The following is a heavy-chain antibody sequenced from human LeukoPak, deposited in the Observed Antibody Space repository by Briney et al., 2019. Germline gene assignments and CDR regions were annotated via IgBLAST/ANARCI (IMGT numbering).Heavy chain of an antibody. CDR1: GDSVPSNSAA. Sequence: SQTLSLTCAISGDSVPSNSAAWNWITQSPSRGLEWLGRTYYRPKWYNDYAVSVKSRISINPDTSKNQFSLQLNSVTPEDTAVYYCARDELHWNDGLRFDPWGQGTLVTVSS. CDR2: TYYRPKWYN. J-gene: IGHJ5*02. D-gene: IGHD1-1*01. V-gene: IGHV6-1*01. CDR3: ARDELHWNDGLRFDP.